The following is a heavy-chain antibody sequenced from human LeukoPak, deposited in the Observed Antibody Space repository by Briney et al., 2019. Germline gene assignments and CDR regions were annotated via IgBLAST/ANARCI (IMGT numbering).Heavy chain of an antibody. D-gene: IGHD1-1*01. Sequence: PGVSLRLSCAASGFIFSSYSMHWVRQAPGKGLEWVSSISSGSSYIFYADSVKGRFTISRDNAKNSLYLQMNSLRAEDTAVYFCAEGPETIGTPGKGYFDHWGQGTLVTVSS. J-gene: IGHJ4*02. CDR2: ISSGSSYI. CDR3: AEGPETIGTPGKGYFDH. V-gene: IGHV3-21*01. CDR1: GFIFSSYS.